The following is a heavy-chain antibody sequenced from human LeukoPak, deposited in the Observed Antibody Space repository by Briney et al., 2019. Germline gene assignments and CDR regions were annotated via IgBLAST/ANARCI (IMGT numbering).Heavy chain of an antibody. CDR1: GYTFTNYG. V-gene: IGHV1-18*01. CDR3: ARAGGWAREDYKDDAFHI. D-gene: IGHD6-19*01. J-gene: IGHJ3*02. Sequence: ASLKVSCKASGYTFTNYGITWVRQAPGQGLEWMGWIIAYNGNTNYAQSLQGRVTMTTDTSTSTAYMELRSLRSDDTAVYYCARAGGWAREDYKDDAFHIWGQGTMVTVSS. CDR2: IIAYNGNT.